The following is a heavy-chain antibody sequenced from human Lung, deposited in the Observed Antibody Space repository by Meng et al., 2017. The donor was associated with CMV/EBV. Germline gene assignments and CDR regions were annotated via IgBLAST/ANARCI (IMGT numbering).Heavy chain of an antibody. CDR1: GSSFGNYG. J-gene: IGHJ4*02. Sequence: SVKVSXKASGSSFGNYGISWVRQAPGQGLEWMGVIIPIIGITKYAQRFQGRVTITADTSTSTAYMELSSLRSEDTAMYYCARERDSSSWFDGYWGQGTVVTGSS. D-gene: IGHD6-13*01. CDR2: IIPIIGIT. V-gene: IGHV1-69*10. CDR3: ARERDSSSWFDGY.